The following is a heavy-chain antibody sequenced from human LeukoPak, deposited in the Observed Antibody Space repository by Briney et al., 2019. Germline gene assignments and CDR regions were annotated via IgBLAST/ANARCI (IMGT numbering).Heavy chain of an antibody. D-gene: IGHD3-22*01. Sequence: GGSLRLSCAASGFTFSDYYMSWIHQAPGKGLEWVSYISSSGSTIYYADSVKGRFTISRDNAKNSLYLQMNSLRAEDTAVYYCARDRHYYDSSGGGVDYWGQGTLATVSS. J-gene: IGHJ4*02. CDR3: ARDRHYYDSSGGGVDY. CDR2: ISSSGSTI. V-gene: IGHV3-11*04. CDR1: GFTFSDYY.